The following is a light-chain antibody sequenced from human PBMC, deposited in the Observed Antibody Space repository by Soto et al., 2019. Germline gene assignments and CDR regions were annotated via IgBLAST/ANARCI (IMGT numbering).Light chain of an antibody. V-gene: IGKV1-39*01. Sequence: DIQMTQSPSSLSASVGDRLTITCRASRSISTYLNWYQQKPGKAPKLLIYAASSLQSGVPSRFSGSGSGTDFTLTISSLQPEDFATYYCQQSHSAPPTFGQGTKVEF. CDR1: RSISTY. J-gene: IGKJ1*01. CDR3: QQSHSAPPT. CDR2: AAS.